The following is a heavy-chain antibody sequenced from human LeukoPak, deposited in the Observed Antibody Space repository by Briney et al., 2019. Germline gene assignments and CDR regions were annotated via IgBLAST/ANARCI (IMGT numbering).Heavy chain of an antibody. CDR3: VRDVQFAFDI. CDR1: GFTFSSEP. Sequence: GGSLRLSCATSGFTFSSEPMNWVRQAPGKGLEWVAHIRSGGDNIHYVDSVRGRFTISRDNDKKSLYLQMNSLRAEDTAVYYCVRDVQFAFDIWGQGTMVTVSS. J-gene: IGHJ3*02. CDR2: IRSGGDNI. D-gene: IGHD5-24*01. V-gene: IGHV3-48*01.